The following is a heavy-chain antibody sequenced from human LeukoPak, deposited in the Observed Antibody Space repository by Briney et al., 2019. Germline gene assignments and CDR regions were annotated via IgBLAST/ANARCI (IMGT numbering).Heavy chain of an antibody. V-gene: IGHV3-30*04. CDR3: ARKDTAMVIDY. CDR1: GFTFSSYA. J-gene: IGHJ4*02. CDR2: ISYDGSNK. D-gene: IGHD5-18*01. Sequence: GGSLRLSCAASGFTFSSYAMHWVRQAPGKGLEWVAVISYDGSNKYYADPVKGRFTISRDNSKNTLYLQMNSLRAEDTAVYYCARKDTAMVIDYWGQGTLVTVSS.